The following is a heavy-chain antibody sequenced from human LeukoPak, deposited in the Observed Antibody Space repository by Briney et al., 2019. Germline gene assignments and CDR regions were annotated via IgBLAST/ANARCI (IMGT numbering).Heavy chain of an antibody. CDR3: ARVAYCGADCYWGAYYGMDV. Sequence: GASVKVSCKASGYTFTTYAMHWVRLAPGQGLECMGWINTNTGNPTYAQGFTGRFVFSLDTSVTTAYLQISNLKAEDTAMYYCARVAYCGADCYWGAYYGMDVWGQGTTVTVSS. V-gene: IGHV7-4-1*02. CDR1: GYTFTTYA. D-gene: IGHD2-21*02. J-gene: IGHJ6*02. CDR2: INTNTGNP.